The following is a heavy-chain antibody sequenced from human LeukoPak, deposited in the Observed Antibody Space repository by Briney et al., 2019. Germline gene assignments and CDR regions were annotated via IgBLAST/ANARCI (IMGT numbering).Heavy chain of an antibody. CDR1: GGSISSSSYY. J-gene: IGHJ4*02. D-gene: IGHD5-18*01. CDR3: ARSSLSGYSYGLYYFDY. Sequence: SETLSLTCTVSGGSISSSSYYWGWIRQPPGKGLEWIGSIYYSGSTYYNPSLKSRVTISVETSKNQFSLKLSSVTAADTAVYYCARSSLSGYSYGLYYFDYWGQGTLVTVSS. CDR2: IYYSGST. V-gene: IGHV4-39*01.